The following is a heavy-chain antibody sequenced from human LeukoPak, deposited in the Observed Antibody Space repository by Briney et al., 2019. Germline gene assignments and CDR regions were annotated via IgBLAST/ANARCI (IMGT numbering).Heavy chain of an antibody. CDR2: IRYDGSNK. CDR1: GFTFSSYG. V-gene: IGHV3-30*02. J-gene: IGHJ4*02. D-gene: IGHD2-15*01. CDR3: ARSGLNRFDY. Sequence: TGGSLRLSCAASGFTFSSYGMHWVRQAPGKGLEWVAFIRYDGSNKYYADSVKGRFTISRDNSKNTLYLQMNSLRAEDTAAYYCARSGLNRFDYWGQGTLVTVSS.